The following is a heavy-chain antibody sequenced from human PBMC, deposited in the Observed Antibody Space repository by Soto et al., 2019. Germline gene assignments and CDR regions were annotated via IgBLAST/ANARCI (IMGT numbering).Heavy chain of an antibody. V-gene: IGHV4-4*02. D-gene: IGHD1-1*01. J-gene: IGHJ4*01. CDR3: AARYAQFLDF. Sequence: NPSETLSLTCAVSGDSISTRYWWSWVRQSPGKGLDWIGEIYHTGSTNYNPSLKSRVTISLDKSKYQFSLKLNSVTAADTAVYYCAARYAQFLDFWGHGTQVTVSS. CDR2: IYHTGST. CDR1: GDSISTRYW.